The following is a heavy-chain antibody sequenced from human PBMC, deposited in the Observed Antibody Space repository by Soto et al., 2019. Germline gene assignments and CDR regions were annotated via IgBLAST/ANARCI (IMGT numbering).Heavy chain of an antibody. CDR2: IHQSVGTA. Sequence: GGSLRLSRAASGFIFSTYAMNWVRQGPGKGLELVASIHQSVGTAYYAESVRGRFAIYRDNSINTLYLEMSSLRAEDTALYYCAHPRGYGVFDAADIWGQRTMVNASS. CDR1: GFIFSTYA. D-gene: IGHD4-17*01. J-gene: IGHJ3*02. CDR3: AHPRGYGVFDAADI. V-gene: IGHV3-23*01.